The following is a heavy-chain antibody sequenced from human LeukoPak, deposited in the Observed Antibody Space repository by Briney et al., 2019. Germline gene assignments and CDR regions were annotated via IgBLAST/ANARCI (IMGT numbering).Heavy chain of an antibody. CDR3: SGNRGY. Sequence: SETLSLTCTVSGGSISSSSYYWGWIRQPPGKGLEWIGSIYYSGSTYYNPSLMSRVTISVDTSKKQFSLRLRSVTAADTAVYYCSGNRGYWGQGTLVTVSS. V-gene: IGHV4-39*07. CDR1: GGSISSSSYY. D-gene: IGHD2/OR15-2a*01. J-gene: IGHJ4*02. CDR2: IYYSGST.